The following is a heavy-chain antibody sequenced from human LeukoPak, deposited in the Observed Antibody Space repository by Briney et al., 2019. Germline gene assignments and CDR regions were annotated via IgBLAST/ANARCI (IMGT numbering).Heavy chain of an antibody. D-gene: IGHD3-10*01. CDR3: ARDVFMA. V-gene: IGHV3-21*01. J-gene: IGHJ4*02. CDR1: GFTFSIYG. CDR2: ISGSSDYI. Sequence: GGSLRPSCAASGFTFSIYGMNWVRQAPGKGLEWVSFISGSSDYIYYADSVKGRFTISRDNAKNSLYLQMNSLRAEDTAVYYCARDVFMAGGQGTLVTVSS.